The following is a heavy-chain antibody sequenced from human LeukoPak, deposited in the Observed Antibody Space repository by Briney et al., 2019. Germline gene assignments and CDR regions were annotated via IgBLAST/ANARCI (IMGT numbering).Heavy chain of an antibody. Sequence: SETLSLTCTVSGASISTYYWSWIRQPPGKGLEWIGYINYGGTTNYDPSLKSRVTISVDTSKNQFSLNLSSVTTADTAVYYCAGYHFDRSGSAFWGQRTLVTVSS. J-gene: IGHJ4*02. D-gene: IGHD3-22*01. CDR2: INYGGTT. CDR3: AGYHFDRSGSAF. CDR1: GASISTYY. V-gene: IGHV4-59*01.